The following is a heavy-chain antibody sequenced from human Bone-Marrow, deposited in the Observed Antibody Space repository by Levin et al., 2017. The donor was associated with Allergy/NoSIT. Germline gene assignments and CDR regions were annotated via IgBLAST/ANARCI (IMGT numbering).Heavy chain of an antibody. J-gene: IGHJ5*02. CDR1: GFTFSSYS. CDR3: ARGVVVVVAATDNWFDP. CDR2: ISSSSSTI. D-gene: IGHD2-15*01. Sequence: PGGSLRLSCAASGFTFSSYSMNWVRQAPGKGLEWVSYISSSSSTIYYADSVKGRFTISRDNAKNSLYLQMNSLRAEDTAVYYCARGVVVVVAATDNWFDPWGQGTLVTVSS. V-gene: IGHV3-48*01.